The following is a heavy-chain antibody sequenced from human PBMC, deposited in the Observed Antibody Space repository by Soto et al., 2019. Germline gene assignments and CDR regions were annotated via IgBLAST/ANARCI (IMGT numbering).Heavy chain of an antibody. V-gene: IGHV1-46*01. CDR1: GYTFTSYY. CDR2: ITPSGGSA. D-gene: IGHD1-26*01. Sequence: QVQLVQSGAEVKKPGASVKVSCETSGYTFTSYYIHWVRQAPGQGLEWMGIITPSGGSASYAQKFQGRVTMTRDTSTSTVYLELRSLRPEDTAFYYCARDQSPLTEYSAASYRGGFDSWGQGTLVTVSS. J-gene: IGHJ4*02. CDR3: ARDQSPLTEYSAASYRGGFDS.